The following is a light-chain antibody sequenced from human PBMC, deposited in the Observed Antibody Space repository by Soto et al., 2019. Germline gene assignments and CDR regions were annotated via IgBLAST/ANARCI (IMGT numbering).Light chain of an antibody. CDR1: QFISSW. Sequence: DIQMTQSPSTLSASVGDRVTITCRASQFISSWLAWYQQKPGKVPKLLIFHASNLESGVPSRFSGSGSGTEFTLTISSLQPDDSATYYCQQFNSYPWTFGQGTKVEI. V-gene: IGKV1-5*01. J-gene: IGKJ1*01. CDR2: HAS. CDR3: QQFNSYPWT.